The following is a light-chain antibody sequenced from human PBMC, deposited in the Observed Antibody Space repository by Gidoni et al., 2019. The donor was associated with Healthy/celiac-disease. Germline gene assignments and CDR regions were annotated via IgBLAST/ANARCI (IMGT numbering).Light chain of an antibody. V-gene: IGLV3-21*03. CDR2: DDS. J-gene: IGLJ2*01. CDR1: NIGSKS. CDR3: QVWDSSSDPNVV. Sequence: SYVLTPPPSVSVAPGKPARITCGGNNIGSKSVHWYQQKPGQAPVLVVYDDSDRPAGIPERFSGSNAGNTATLTISRVEAGDEADYYCQVWDSSSDPNVVFGGGTKLTVL.